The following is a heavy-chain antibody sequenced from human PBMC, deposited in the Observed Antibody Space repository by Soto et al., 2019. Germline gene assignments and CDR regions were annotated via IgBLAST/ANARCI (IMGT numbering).Heavy chain of an antibody. J-gene: IGHJ6*03. CDR2: IYYSGST. Sequence: SETLPHTCTVSGGSISSYYWSWIRQPPGKGLEWIGSIYYSGSTYYNPSLKSRVTISVDTSKNQFSLKLSSVTAADTAVYYCARLVDFWSGYYMDVWGKGTTVTVSS. D-gene: IGHD3-3*01. CDR3: ARLVDFWSGYYMDV. V-gene: IGHV4-59*08. CDR1: GGSISSYY.